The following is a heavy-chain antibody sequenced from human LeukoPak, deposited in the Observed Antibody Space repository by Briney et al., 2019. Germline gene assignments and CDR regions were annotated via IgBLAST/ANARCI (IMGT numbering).Heavy chain of an antibody. D-gene: IGHD4-17*01. Sequence: GGSLRLSCAASGFTFSSYGMHWVRQAPGKGLEWVAFIRYDGSNKYYADSVKGRFTISRDNSKNTLYLQMNSLRAEDTAVYYCARGYGDYLWGLVDNYYFDYWGQGTLVTVSS. J-gene: IGHJ4*02. CDR2: IRYDGSNK. CDR1: GFTFSSYG. CDR3: ARGYGDYLWGLVDNYYFDY. V-gene: IGHV3-30*02.